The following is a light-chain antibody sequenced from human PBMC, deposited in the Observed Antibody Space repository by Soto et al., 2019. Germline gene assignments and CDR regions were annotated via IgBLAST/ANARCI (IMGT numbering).Light chain of an antibody. CDR3: ATWDDRLNGYV. CDR1: NSNIGSNT. Sequence: QSVLTQPPSASGTPGQRVTISCSGSNSNIGSNTVTWYQQLPGTAPILLIYSNNQRSSGVPDRFSGSRSGTPGSLAISGLQSEDEADYYCATWDDRLNGYVFGSGTKLTVL. V-gene: IGLV1-44*01. J-gene: IGLJ1*01. CDR2: SNN.